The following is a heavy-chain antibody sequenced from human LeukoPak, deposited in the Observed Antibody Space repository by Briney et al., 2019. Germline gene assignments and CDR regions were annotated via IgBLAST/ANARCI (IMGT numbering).Heavy chain of an antibody. V-gene: IGHV3-11*06. CDR3: ARARVNFWSGSYHVTAPADY. J-gene: IGHJ4*02. CDR2: ISSTGVYT. CDR1: GFTFSDYY. D-gene: IGHD3-3*01. Sequence: GGSLRLSCAASGFTFSDYYMTWIRQAPGKGLEWVSYISSTGVYTNYADSVKGRFTISRDNAKNSLYLQANSLRAEDTAEYYCARARVNFWSGSYHVTAPADYWGQGTLVTVSS.